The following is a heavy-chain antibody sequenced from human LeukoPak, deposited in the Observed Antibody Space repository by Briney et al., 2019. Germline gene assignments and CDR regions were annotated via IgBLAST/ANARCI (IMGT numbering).Heavy chain of an antibody. J-gene: IGHJ4*02. V-gene: IGHV3-30-3*01. Sequence: GGSLRLSCAASGFTFSSYAMHWVRQAPGKGLEWVAVISYDGSNKYYADSVKGRFTISRDNSKNTLYLQMNSLRAEDTAVYYCARGGYSLDFDYWGQGTLVTVSS. CDR1: GFTFSSYA. CDR3: ARGGYSLDFDY. CDR2: ISYDGSNK. D-gene: IGHD5-18*01.